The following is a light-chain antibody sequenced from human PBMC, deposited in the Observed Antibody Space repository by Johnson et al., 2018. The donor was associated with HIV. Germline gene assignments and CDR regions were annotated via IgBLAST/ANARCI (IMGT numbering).Light chain of an antibody. CDR3: GTWDSSLSAYV. V-gene: IGLV1-51*02. CDR2: ENN. Sequence: QSVLTQPPSVSATPGQKVTISCPGSSSNIENNYVSWYQQLPETAPKHLIYENNKRPSGIPDRFSGSKSGTSATLGVTGLQTGDEADYFCGTWDSSLSAYVFGTGTKVTVL. CDR1: SSNIENNY. J-gene: IGLJ1*01.